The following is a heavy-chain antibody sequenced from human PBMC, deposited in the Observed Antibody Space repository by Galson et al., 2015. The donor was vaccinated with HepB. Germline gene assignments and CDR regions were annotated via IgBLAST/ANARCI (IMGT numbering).Heavy chain of an antibody. CDR2: ISGSSRYT. Sequence: SLRLSCAASGVTFSDYYMSWIRQAPGRGLEWLSYISGSSRYTNYADSVKGRFTISRDNAKNSLSLQINSLRAEDTAVYYCARAYCRGGSCHLGYWGQGTLVTVSS. J-gene: IGHJ4*02. D-gene: IGHD2-15*01. CDR3: ARAYCRGGSCHLGY. V-gene: IGHV3-11*06. CDR1: GVTFSDYY.